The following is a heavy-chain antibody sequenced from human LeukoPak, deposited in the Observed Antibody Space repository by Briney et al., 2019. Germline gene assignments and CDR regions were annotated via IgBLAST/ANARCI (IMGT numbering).Heavy chain of an antibody. Sequence: PGGSLRLSCAASGFTFSTSWMHWVRQAPGKGLVWVSRIDSDGSRITYADSVKGRFTISRDNAKNSLYLQMNSLRAEDTAVYYCARDRDFWSGSARYFDYWGQGTLVTVSS. V-gene: IGHV3-74*03. D-gene: IGHD3-3*01. CDR1: GFTFSTSW. J-gene: IGHJ4*02. CDR3: ARDRDFWSGSARYFDY. CDR2: IDSDGSRI.